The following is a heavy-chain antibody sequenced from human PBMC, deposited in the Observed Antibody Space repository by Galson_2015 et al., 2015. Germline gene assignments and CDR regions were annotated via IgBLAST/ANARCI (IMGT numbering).Heavy chain of an antibody. V-gene: IGHV4-59*01. D-gene: IGHD6-13*01. Sequence: LSLTCTVSGGSISSYYWSWIRQPPGKGLEWIGYIYYSGSTNYNPSLKSRVTISVDTSKNQFSLKLSSVTAADTAVYYCARNEYSSSWHAFDIWGQGTMVTVSS. CDR2: IYYSGST. J-gene: IGHJ3*02. CDR3: ARNEYSSSWHAFDI. CDR1: GGSISSYY.